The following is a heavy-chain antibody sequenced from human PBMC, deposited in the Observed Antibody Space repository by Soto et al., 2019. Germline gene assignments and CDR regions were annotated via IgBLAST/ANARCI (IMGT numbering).Heavy chain of an antibody. J-gene: IGHJ4*01. V-gene: IGHV3-7*01. Sequence: QLVESGGGLVQPGGSLRLSCAASGFTFSSYWMSWVRQAPGKGLEWVANIKRDGSEKYYVDSVEGRFTLSRDNAKNSLQLQMNSLRAEDTAIYFCARVAYFNGWIFDYWGQGTLVTVSS. CDR2: IKRDGSEK. D-gene: IGHD6-19*01. CDR1: GFTFSSYW. CDR3: ARVAYFNGWIFDY.